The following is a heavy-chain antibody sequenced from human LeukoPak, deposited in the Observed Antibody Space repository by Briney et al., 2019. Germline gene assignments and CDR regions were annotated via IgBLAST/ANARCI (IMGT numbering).Heavy chain of an antibody. Sequence: SVTVSCKASGYTFTIYGISWVRQAPGQGLEWMGGIIPIFGTANYAQKFQGRVTITADESTSTAYMELSSLRSEDTAVYYCAREGRELDYGGTGVIDYWGQGTLVTVSS. CDR3: AREGRELDYGGTGVIDY. CDR1: GYTFTIYG. J-gene: IGHJ4*02. V-gene: IGHV1-69*13. D-gene: IGHD4-23*01. CDR2: IIPIFGTA.